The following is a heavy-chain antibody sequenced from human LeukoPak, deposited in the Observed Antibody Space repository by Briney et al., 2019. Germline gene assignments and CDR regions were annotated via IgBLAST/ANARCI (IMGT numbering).Heavy chain of an antibody. CDR2: INPSGGST. CDR1: GYTFTDYY. CDR3: ARDGYYYDSSGPLLI. D-gene: IGHD3-22*01. V-gene: IGHV1-46*01. Sequence: ASVKVSCKASGYTFTDYYMHWVRQAPGQGLEWMGIINPSGGSTSYAQKFQGRVTMTRDTSTSTVYMELSSLRSEDTAVYYCARDGYYYDSSGPLLIWGQGTLVTVSS. J-gene: IGHJ4*02.